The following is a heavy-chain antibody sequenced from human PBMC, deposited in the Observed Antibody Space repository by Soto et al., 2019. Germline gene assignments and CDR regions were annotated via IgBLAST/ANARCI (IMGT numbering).Heavy chain of an antibody. CDR2: IYWDDDK. CDR3: AHVTWSRVQLWLPPGGMDV. D-gene: IGHD5-18*01. V-gene: IGHV2-5*02. Sequence: ESGPTLVNPTQTLTLTCTFCGFSLSTSGVGVGWIRQPPGKALEWLALIYWDDDKRYSPSLKSRLTITKGTSKNQVVLTMTNMDPVDTGTYYCAHVTWSRVQLWLPPGGMDVWGQGTTVTV. J-gene: IGHJ6*02. CDR1: GFSLSTSGVG.